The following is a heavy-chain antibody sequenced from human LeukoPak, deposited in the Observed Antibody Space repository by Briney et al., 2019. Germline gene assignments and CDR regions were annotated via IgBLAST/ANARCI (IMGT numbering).Heavy chain of an antibody. CDR1: GGSISSYF. D-gene: IGHD6-19*01. J-gene: IGHJ3*02. CDR2: IYYSGST. CDR3: ARGSQWLVLLFDI. Sequence: SETLSLTCIVSGGSISSYFWSWIRQPPGKGLEWIGYIYYSGSTNYNPSLKSRVTISVDTSKNQFSLKLSSVTAADTAVYYCARGSQWLVLLFDIWGQGTMVTVSS. V-gene: IGHV4-59*01.